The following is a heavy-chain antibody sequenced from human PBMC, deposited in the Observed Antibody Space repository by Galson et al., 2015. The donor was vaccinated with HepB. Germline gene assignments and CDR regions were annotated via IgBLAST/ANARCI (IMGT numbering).Heavy chain of an antibody. Sequence: SVKVSCKASGYTFTTYAMHWVRQAPGQSLEWMGWINAGKGDTKYSQKFQGRVTITADESTSADHMELRSLRYEDTALYYCARDGASGDYWSGAFNIWGQGTTVTVAS. CDR2: INAGKGDT. J-gene: IGHJ6*02. CDR3: ARDGASGDYWSGAFNI. CDR1: GYTFTTYA. D-gene: IGHD4-17*01. V-gene: IGHV1-3*01.